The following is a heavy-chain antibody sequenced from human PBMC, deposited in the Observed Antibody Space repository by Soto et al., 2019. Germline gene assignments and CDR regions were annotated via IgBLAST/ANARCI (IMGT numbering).Heavy chain of an antibody. V-gene: IGHV1-8*01. CDR3: ATKAAFGSSWYFNWFVP. D-gene: IGHD6-13*01. CDR2: MNPNSGNT. CDR1: GYTFTSYD. Sequence: ASVKVSCKASGYTFTSYDINWVRQATGQGLEWMGWMNPNSGNTGYAQKFQGRVTMTRNTSISTAYMELSSLRSEDTAVYYCATKAAFGSSWYFNWFVPWGQGTLLAVSS. J-gene: IGHJ5*02.